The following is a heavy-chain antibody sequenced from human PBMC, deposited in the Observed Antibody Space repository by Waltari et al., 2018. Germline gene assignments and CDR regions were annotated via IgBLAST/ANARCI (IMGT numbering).Heavy chain of an antibody. CDR3: AKEGSGGARYFDY. Sequence: QVQLVESGGGVVQPGRSLRLSCAASGFTFSSYGMHWVRQAPGKGLEWVAVISYDGSNKYYADSVKGRFTISRDNSKNTLYLQMNSLRAEDTAVYYCAKEGSGGARYFDYWGQGTLVTVSS. D-gene: IGHD1-26*01. J-gene: IGHJ4*02. CDR2: ISYDGSNK. CDR1: GFTFSSYG. V-gene: IGHV3-30*18.